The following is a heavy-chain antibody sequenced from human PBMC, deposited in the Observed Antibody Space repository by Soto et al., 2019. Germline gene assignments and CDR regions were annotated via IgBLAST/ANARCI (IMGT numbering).Heavy chain of an antibody. CDR2: IHHSGST. CDR1: GGSISISNW. V-gene: IGHV4-4*02. Sequence: HVQLQESGPGLVKPSETLSLTCAVSGGSISISNWWSWVRQTPGKGLEWIGQIHHSGSTNYSPSLTSRVTISVDKSKNQFSLKMNSVTAADTAVYYCARGGYYFYMDVWGKGTTVTVSS. CDR3: ARGGYYFYMDV. D-gene: IGHD1-26*01. J-gene: IGHJ6*03.